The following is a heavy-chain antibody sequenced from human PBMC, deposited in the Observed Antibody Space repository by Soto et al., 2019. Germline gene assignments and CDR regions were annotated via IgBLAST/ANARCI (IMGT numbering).Heavy chain of an antibody. CDR2: ISSDGTTT. D-gene: IGHD2-8*01. J-gene: IGHJ1*01. CDR1: GFTFRKFW. Sequence: EVQLVQSGGGLAQPGKSLRLSCAASGFTFRKFWMHWVRQVPGKGPVWVSYISSDGTTTDYADSVKGRFTISRDNAKDMLYLQMASLRAEDTAVYYCAIEDCTNDVYLEAAVTVGGALESWGQGTLVTVSS. V-gene: IGHV3-74*01. CDR3: AIEDCTNDVYLEAAVTVGGALES.